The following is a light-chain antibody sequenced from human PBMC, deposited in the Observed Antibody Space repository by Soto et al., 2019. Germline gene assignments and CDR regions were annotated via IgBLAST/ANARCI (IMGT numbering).Light chain of an antibody. CDR1: VNDVGAYNY. CDR2: EVS. J-gene: IGLJ2*01. Sequence: QSALTQPASVSGSPGQSITISCTGTVNDVGAYNYVSWYQQHPGKVPKLIIFEVSNRPSGVSKRFSGSKSANMASLNISGLQADDEADYYCSSYTSDMSVVFGGGTKVTVL. CDR3: SSYTSDMSVV. V-gene: IGLV2-14*01.